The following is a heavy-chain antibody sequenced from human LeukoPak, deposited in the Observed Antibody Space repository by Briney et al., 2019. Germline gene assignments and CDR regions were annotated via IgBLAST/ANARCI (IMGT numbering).Heavy chain of an antibody. J-gene: IGHJ6*03. CDR2: IFYTGST. V-gene: IGHV4-59*12. D-gene: IGHD6-6*01. Sequence: PSETLSLTCTVSGGSINNYYWSWIRQPPGRGLEWIGYIFYTGSTNYNPSLQSRVTISVDTSRNQFSLNLSSVTAADTAVYYCARRVGKQPGIAARPLRVGYYMDVWGKGTTVTVSS. CDR1: GGSINNYY. CDR3: ARRVGKQPGIAARPLRVGYYMDV.